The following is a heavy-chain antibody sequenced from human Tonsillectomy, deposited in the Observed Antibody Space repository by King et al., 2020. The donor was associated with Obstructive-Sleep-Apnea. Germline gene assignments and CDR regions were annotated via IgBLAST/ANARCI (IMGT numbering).Heavy chain of an antibody. CDR2: IYYSGST. V-gene: IGHV4-39*07. Sequence: QLQESGPGLVKPSETLSLTCTVSGGSISSSSYYWGWIRQPPGKGLEWIGSIYYSGSTYYNPSLKSRVTISVDTSKNQFSLKLSSVTAADTAVYYCARVYCITMVRGVIISSCYYYYGMDVWGQGTTVTVSS. D-gene: IGHD3-10*01. CDR3: ARVYCITMVRGVIISSCYYYYGMDV. J-gene: IGHJ6*02. CDR1: GGSISSSSYY.